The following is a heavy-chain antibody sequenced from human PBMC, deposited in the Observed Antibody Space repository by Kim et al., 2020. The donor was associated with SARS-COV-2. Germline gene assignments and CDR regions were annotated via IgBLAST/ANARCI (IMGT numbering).Heavy chain of an antibody. CDR2: INTNTGNP. CDR1: GYTFTSYA. J-gene: IGHJ6*02. V-gene: IGHV7-4-1*02. Sequence: ASVKVSCKASGYTFTSYAMNWVRQAPGQGLEWMGWINTNTGNPTYAQGFTGRFVFSLDTSVSTAYLQISSLKAEDTAVYYCARGGYDSTNYGMDVWGQGTTVTVSS. D-gene: IGHD3-22*01. CDR3: ARGGYDSTNYGMDV.